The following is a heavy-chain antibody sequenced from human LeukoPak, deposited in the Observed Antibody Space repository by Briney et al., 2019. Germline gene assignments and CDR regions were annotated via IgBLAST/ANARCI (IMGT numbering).Heavy chain of an antibody. CDR2: ISSSGSTI. J-gene: IGHJ4*02. CDR3: AREKDSSSLGNSFDY. V-gene: IGHV3-48*04. CDR1: GFTFSSYS. D-gene: IGHD6-6*01. Sequence: GGSLRLSCAASGFTFSSYSMNWVRQAPGKGLEWVSYISSSGSTIYYADSVKGRFTISRDNAKNSLYLQMNSLRAEDTALYYCAREKDSSSLGNSFDYWGQGTLVTVSS.